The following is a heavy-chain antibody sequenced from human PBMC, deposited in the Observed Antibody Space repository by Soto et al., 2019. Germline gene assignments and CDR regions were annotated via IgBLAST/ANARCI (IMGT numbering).Heavy chain of an antibody. V-gene: IGHV3-66*01. J-gene: IGHJ4*02. CDR1: GFTVSSNY. CDR3: ARELSTFGGVIVKSY. CDR2: IYSGGSK. Sequence: GGSLRLSCAASGFTVSSNYMSWVRQAPGKGLEWVSVIYSGGSKYYADSVKGRFTISRDNSKNTLYLQMNSLRAEDTAVYYCARELSTFGGVIVKSYWGQGTLVTVSS. D-gene: IGHD3-16*02.